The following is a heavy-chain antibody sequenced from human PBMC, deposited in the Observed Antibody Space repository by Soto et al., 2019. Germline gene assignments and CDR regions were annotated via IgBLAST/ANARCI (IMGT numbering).Heavy chain of an antibody. J-gene: IGHJ4*02. CDR2: IYYSGST. CDR3: ARRVYSSGWYDLYYFDY. Sequence: SETLSLTCTVSGGSISSSSYYWGWIRQPPGKGLEWIGSIYYSGSTYYNPSLKSRVTISVDTSKNQFSLKLSSVTAADTAVYYCARRVYSSGWYDLYYFDYWGQGTLVTVSS. CDR1: GGSISSSSYY. V-gene: IGHV4-39*01. D-gene: IGHD6-19*01.